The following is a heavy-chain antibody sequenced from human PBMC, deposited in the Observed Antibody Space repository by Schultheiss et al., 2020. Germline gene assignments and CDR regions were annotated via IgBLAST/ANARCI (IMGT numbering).Heavy chain of an antibody. J-gene: IGHJ4*02. CDR1: GDSVSSNNAA. D-gene: IGHD1-1*01. CDR2: TYYRSKWYN. CDR3: ARELYPEGPTGTPDFDY. Sequence: SQTLSLTCAISGDSVSSNNAAWNWIRQSPSRGLEWLGRTYYRSKWYNDYAVSVKSRITINPDTSKNQFSLQLNSVTPEDTAVYYCARELYPEGPTGTPDFDYWGQGTLVTVSS. V-gene: IGHV6-1*01.